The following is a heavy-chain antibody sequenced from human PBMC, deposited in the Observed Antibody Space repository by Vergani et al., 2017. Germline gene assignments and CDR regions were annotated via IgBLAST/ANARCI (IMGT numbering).Heavy chain of an antibody. D-gene: IGHD3-16*02. V-gene: IGHV1-18*01. CDR1: GYTFTSYG. CDR3: ARDATHGIWGSYRYDRSYMDV. CDR2: ISAYNGNT. Sequence: QVQLVQSGAEVKKPGSSVKVSCKASGYTFTSYGISWVRQAPGQGLEWMGWISAYNGNTNYAQKLQGRVTMTTDTSTSTAYMELRSLRSDDTAVYYCARDATHGIWGSYRYDRSYMDVWGKGTTVTVSS. J-gene: IGHJ6*03.